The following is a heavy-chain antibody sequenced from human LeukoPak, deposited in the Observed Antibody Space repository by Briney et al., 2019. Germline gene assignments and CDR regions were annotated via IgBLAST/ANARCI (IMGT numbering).Heavy chain of an antibody. CDR2: IYYSGST. Sequence: SETLSLTCTVSGGSISSYYWSWIRQPPGKGLEWIGYIYYSGSTNYNPSLKSRVTISVDTSKNQFSLKLSSVTAADTAVYYCARDLTIFPYYMDVWGKGTTVTVSS. V-gene: IGHV4-59*12. D-gene: IGHD3-3*01. J-gene: IGHJ6*03. CDR3: ARDLTIFPYYMDV. CDR1: GGSISSYY.